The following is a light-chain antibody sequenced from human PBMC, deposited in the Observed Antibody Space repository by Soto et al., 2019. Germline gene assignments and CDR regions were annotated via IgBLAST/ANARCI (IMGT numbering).Light chain of an antibody. Sequence: EIVLTQSPATLSLSPGERATLSCRASQSVSSCYLAWYQQKPGQAPMLLIYDASSRATGIPDRFSGSGSGTEFTLTISRLEPEDFAVYYCQQYSSSPYTFGQGTKLEIK. CDR1: QSVSSCY. CDR2: DAS. V-gene: IGKV3-20*01. J-gene: IGKJ2*01. CDR3: QQYSSSPYT.